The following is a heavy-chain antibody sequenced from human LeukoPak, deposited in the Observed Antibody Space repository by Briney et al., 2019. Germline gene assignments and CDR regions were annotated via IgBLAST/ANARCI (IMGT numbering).Heavy chain of an antibody. CDR3: AKGAKDQQQLVLRGNRFDP. V-gene: IGHV3-30*18. Sequence: GRSLRLSCAASGFTFSSYGLHWVRQAPGKGLEWVALISYDGSNTYYADSVKGRFTISRDNSKNTLYLQMNSLRAEDTAVYYCAKGAKDQQQLVLRGNRFDPWGQGTLVTVSS. CDR2: ISYDGSNT. J-gene: IGHJ5*02. CDR1: GFTFSSYG. D-gene: IGHD6-6*01.